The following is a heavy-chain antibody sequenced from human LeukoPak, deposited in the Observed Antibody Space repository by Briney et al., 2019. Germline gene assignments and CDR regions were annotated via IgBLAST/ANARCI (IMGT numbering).Heavy chain of an antibody. D-gene: IGHD4-4*01. CDR2: IYYSGST. J-gene: IGHJ4*02. V-gene: IGHV4-59*08. CDR1: GGSISSYY. CDR3: ARLSPDTVTTDY. Sequence: SETLSLTCTVSGGSISSYYWSWIRQPPGKGLEWIGYIYYSGSTNYNPSLKSRVTISVDASKNQFSLKLSSVTAADTAVYYCARLSPDTVTTDYWGQGTLVTVSS.